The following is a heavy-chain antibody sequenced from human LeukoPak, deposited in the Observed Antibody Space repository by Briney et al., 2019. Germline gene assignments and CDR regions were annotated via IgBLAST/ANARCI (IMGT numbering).Heavy chain of an antibody. Sequence: GGTLRLSCAASGFTFSSYGMHWVRQAPGKGLEWVAFIRLDGSNKYYADSVKGRFTISRDNSKNTLYLQMNSLRAEDTAVYYCAKDGPLYGMYYDILTGYYRSSYLDYFDYWGQGTLVTVSS. V-gene: IGHV3-30*02. CDR2: IRLDGSNK. D-gene: IGHD3-9*01. J-gene: IGHJ4*02. CDR3: AKDGPLYGMYYDILTGYYRSSYLDYFDY. CDR1: GFTFSSYG.